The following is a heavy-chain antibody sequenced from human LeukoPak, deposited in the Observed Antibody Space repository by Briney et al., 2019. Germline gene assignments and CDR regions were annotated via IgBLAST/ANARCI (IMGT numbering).Heavy chain of an antibody. CDR1: GGSISGSY. CDR2: IYYSGST. D-gene: IGHD3-9*01. CDR3: ATYDTSTGSTDY. V-gene: IGHV4-59*01. J-gene: IGHJ4*02. Sequence: SQTLSLTCTVSGGSISGSYWNWIRQPPGKGLEWIGYIYYSGSTNYNPSLKSRVTISVDTSKKEFSLKLSSVTAADTAVYYCATYDTSTGSTDYWGQGTLVTVSS.